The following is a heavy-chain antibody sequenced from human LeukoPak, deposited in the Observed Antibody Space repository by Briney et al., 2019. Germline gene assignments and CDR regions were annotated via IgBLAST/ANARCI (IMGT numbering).Heavy chain of an antibody. CDR3: TTELGLSFGVRYFDH. CDR1: GFTFSYAW. D-gene: IGHD3-10*01. Sequence: GGSLILSCACSGFTFSYAWLRWVRQAPGKGLELVWHIKSKIDGETTGYAAPVKGRFTISRDDSKNMLYLQMNSLKTEDTAVYYCTTELGLSFGVRYFDHWGQGTSATVPS. V-gene: IGHV3-15*01. J-gene: IGHJ4*02. CDR2: IKSKIDGETT.